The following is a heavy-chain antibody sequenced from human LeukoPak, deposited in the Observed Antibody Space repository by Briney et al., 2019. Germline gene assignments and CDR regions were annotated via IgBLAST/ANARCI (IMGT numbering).Heavy chain of an antibody. V-gene: IGHV3-48*01. CDR3: ARVGSRYGPPNS. CDR2: ISSDAKTV. CDR1: GFNFRFYI. J-gene: IGHJ4*02. Sequence: GGSLRLSCAASGFNFRFYIMNWVRQAPGRGLEWISYISSDAKTVDYADSVKGRFTISRDNAKNSLYLQMNSLSADDTAVYYCARVGSRYGPPNSWGQGTLVTVSS. D-gene: IGHD5-18*01.